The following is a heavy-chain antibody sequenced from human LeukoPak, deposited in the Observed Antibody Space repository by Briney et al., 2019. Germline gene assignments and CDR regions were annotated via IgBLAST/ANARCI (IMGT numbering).Heavy chain of an antibody. CDR3: ARDGSSGGSCFFDY. V-gene: IGHV4-4*07. CDR2: IYTSGST. Sequence: PSETLSLTCTVSGGSISSYYWSWIRQPAGKGLEWIGRIYTSGSTNYNPSLKSRVTMSVDTSKNQFSLKLSSVTAADTAVYYCARDGSSGGSCFFDYWGQETLVTVSS. J-gene: IGHJ4*02. D-gene: IGHD2-15*01. CDR1: GGSISSYY.